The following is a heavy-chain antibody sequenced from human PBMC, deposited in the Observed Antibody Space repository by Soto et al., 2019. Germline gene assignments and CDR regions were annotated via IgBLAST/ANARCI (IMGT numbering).Heavy chain of an antibody. J-gene: IGHJ4*02. CDR3: AREDPLYYDILTGSPGLDY. D-gene: IGHD3-9*01. CDR1: GFTFSSYS. CDR2: ISSSSSTI. V-gene: IGHV3-48*01. Sequence: PGGSLRLSCAASGFTFSSYSMNWVRQAPGKGLEWVSYISSSSSTIYYADSVKGRFTISRDNAKNSLYLQMNSLRAEDTAVYYCAREDPLYYDILTGSPGLDYWGQGTLVTVSS.